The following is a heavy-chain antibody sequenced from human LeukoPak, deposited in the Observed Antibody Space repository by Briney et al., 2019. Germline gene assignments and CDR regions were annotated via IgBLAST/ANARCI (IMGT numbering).Heavy chain of an antibody. V-gene: IGHV3-23*01. CDR1: GFTFSSYA. D-gene: IGHD3-10*01. Sequence: RSGGSLRLSCAASGFTFSSYAMSWVRQAPGKGLEWVSAISGSGGSTYYADSVKGRFTISRDNSKNTLYLQMNSLRAEDTAVYYCAKERGAWFEDYYGMDVWGQGTTVTVSS. CDR3: AKERGAWFEDYYGMDV. CDR2: ISGSGGST. J-gene: IGHJ6*02.